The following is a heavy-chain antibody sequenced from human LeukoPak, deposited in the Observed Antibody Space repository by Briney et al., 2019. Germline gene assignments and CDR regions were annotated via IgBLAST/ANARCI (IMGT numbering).Heavy chain of an antibody. V-gene: IGHV3-11*04. CDR3: ARAGSYGYYFEY. CDR1: GFTFSDYY. CDR2: ISSSGSTI. D-gene: IGHD5-18*01. J-gene: IGHJ4*02. Sequence: GGSLRLSCAASGFTFSDYYMSWIRQAPGKGLEWVSYISSSGSTIYYADSVKGRFTISRDNAKNSLYLQMNFLRAEDTAIYYCARAGSYGYYFEYWGQGTLVTVSS.